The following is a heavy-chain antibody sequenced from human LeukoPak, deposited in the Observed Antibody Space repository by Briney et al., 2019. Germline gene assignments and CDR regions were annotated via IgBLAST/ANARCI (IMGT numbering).Heavy chain of an antibody. J-gene: IGHJ4*02. CDR1: GSSISSGYY. Sequence: SETLSLTCSVSGSSISSGYYWGWIRQPPGKGLEWIGSIYDSGSTYYNLSLTSRVTISVDTSKNQFSLKLSSVTAADTAVYYCARVRLWFGDHLDDYWGQGTLVTVSS. V-gene: IGHV4-38-2*02. D-gene: IGHD3-10*01. CDR2: IYDSGST. CDR3: ARVRLWFGDHLDDY.